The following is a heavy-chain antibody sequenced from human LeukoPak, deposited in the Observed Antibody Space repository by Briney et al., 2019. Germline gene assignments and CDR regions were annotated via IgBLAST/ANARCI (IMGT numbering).Heavy chain of an antibody. Sequence: ASVKVSCKASGYTFTGYYMHWVRQAPGQGLEWMGWINPNSGGTNYAQKFQGRVTMTRDTSISTAYMELSRLRSDDTAVYYCATVGNPYDSSGYYFDYWGQGTLVTVSS. CDR2: INPNSGGT. V-gene: IGHV1-2*02. D-gene: IGHD3-22*01. CDR1: GYTFTGYY. J-gene: IGHJ4*02. CDR3: ATVGNPYDSSGYYFDY.